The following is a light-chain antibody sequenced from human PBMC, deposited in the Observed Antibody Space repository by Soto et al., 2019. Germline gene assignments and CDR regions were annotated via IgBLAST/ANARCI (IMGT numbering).Light chain of an antibody. V-gene: IGKV3-11*01. CDR2: DAS. J-gene: IGKJ5*01. Sequence: EIVLTQSPATLSLSPGERATLSCRASQSVSIYLAWYQQKPGQAPRLLIYDASNRATGIPARFSGSGSGTDFTLTISSLEPEDLAVYYCQQRSNWPPSITFGQGTRLEIK. CDR3: QQRSNWPPSIT. CDR1: QSVSIY.